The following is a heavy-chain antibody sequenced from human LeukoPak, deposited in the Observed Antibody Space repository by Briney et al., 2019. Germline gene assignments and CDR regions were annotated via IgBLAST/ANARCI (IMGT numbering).Heavy chain of an antibody. J-gene: IGHJ6*03. Sequence: PSETLSLTCAVYGGSFSGYYWSWIRQPPGKGLEWIGEINHSGSTNYNPSLKSRVTISVDTSKNQFSLKLSSVTAADTAVYYCARGHFWSGYYTYSRYYYYYMDVWGKGTTVTVSS. CDR2: INHSGST. D-gene: IGHD3-3*01. V-gene: IGHV4-34*01. CDR1: GGSFSGYY. CDR3: ARGHFWSGYYTYSRYYYYYMDV.